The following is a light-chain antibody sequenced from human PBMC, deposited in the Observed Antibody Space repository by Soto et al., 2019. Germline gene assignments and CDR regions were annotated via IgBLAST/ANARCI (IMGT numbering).Light chain of an antibody. V-gene: IGKV3-20*01. CDR3: QQFYTSSWT. Sequence: VLTQSPGTLSLSPGERATLSCRASQNVFSTYVAWYQQKFGQAPRLLIYGVSRRATGTPDRFSGSGSGTAFTLTISGLETEDFAVYYCQQFYTSSWTFGQGTRVDI. CDR2: GVS. J-gene: IGKJ1*01. CDR1: QNVFSTY.